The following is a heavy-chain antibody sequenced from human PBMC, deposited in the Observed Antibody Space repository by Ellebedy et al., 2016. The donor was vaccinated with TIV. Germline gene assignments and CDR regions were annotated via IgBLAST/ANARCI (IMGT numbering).Heavy chain of an antibody. CDR2: IRSGGAT. D-gene: IGHD3-9*01. Sequence: GESLKISCAASRFTFNSSAMSWVRPAPGKGMEWVSYIRSGGATSYADSVKGRFTISRDDPKNPVYLQMNSLRAEDTAVYHCANILTGPTDYWGQGTLVTVSS. V-gene: IGHV3-23*01. CDR1: RFTFNSSA. J-gene: IGHJ4*02. CDR3: ANILTGPTDY.